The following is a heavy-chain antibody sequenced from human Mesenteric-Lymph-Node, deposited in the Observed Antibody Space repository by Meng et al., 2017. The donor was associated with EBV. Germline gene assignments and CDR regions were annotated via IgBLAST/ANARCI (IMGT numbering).Heavy chain of an antibody. CDR2: ISGYTGNT. V-gene: IGHV1-18*01. J-gene: IGHJ4*02. CDR3: ARDQYCSGGSCLEIDF. CDR1: GYTFINYG. D-gene: IGHD2-15*01. Sequence: QVQLVQSGAEVKKPGSSVKVSCKASGYTFINYGISWVRQAPGQGLEWRGWISGYTGNTKYAEKVQGRVTMTTDTSTSTAYMELGSLRSNDTAVYYCARDQYCSGGSCLEIDFWGQGTLVTVSS.